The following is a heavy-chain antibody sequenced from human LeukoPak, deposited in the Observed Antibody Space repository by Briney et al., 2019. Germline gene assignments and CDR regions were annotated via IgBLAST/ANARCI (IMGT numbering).Heavy chain of an antibody. J-gene: IGHJ4*02. CDR1: GFTFSSCY. V-gene: IGHV3-7*03. Sequence: GGSLRLSCEASGFTFSSCYMRWVRQTPGKGLEWVANINQDGSEKYYVDSVRGRFTISRDNAKNTLHLQMNSLRAEDTAVYYCARDGGVASGVWYGGGFDYWGQGTLVTVSS. D-gene: IGHD6-19*01. CDR2: INQDGSEK. CDR3: ARDGGVASGVWYGGGFDY.